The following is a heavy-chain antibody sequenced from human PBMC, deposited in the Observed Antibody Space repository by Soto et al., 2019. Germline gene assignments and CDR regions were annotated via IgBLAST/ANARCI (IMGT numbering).Heavy chain of an antibody. CDR3: ARGGDWQFDY. V-gene: IGHV4-4*02. J-gene: IGHJ4*02. CDR1: GDSISSDKW. D-gene: IGHD2-21*02. CDR2: IHHSGRT. Sequence: QVQLQESGPGLVKPSGTLSLTCAVSGDSISSDKWWSWVRQPPGKGLEWIGEIHHSGRTNYTPSLKSRVTILVETSKNQVSLELSSMTAADTAVYYCARGGDWQFDYWGQGTLVTVSS.